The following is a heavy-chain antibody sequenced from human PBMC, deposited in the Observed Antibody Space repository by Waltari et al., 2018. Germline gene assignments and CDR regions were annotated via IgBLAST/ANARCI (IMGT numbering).Heavy chain of an antibody. Sequence: EVHLVESGGGLVQPGGSIRLSCAAFGFSFTDDWMSWVRQAPGKGPEWVANIHKDGSEKNYVDYVKGRFTISRDNAKDSVYLQMNSLRADDTAMYYCVRDHWGPDYWGQGTLVTVSS. CDR3: VRDHWGPDY. V-gene: IGHV3-7*01. J-gene: IGHJ4*02. CDR1: GFSFTDDW. CDR2: IHKDGSEK. D-gene: IGHD7-27*01.